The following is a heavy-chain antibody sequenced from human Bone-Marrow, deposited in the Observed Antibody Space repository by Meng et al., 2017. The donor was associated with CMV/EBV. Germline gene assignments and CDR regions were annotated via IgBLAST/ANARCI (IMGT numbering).Heavy chain of an antibody. J-gene: IGHJ5*02. Sequence: FSRDAMGWVRQAPGKGLEWVSAISGSGGSTYYADSVKSRFTISRDNSKNTLYLQMNSLRAEDTAVYYCAKDGAGTIFGVVIGNWFDPWGQGTLVTVSS. CDR3: AKDGAGTIFGVVIGNWFDP. CDR2: ISGSGGST. D-gene: IGHD3-3*01. V-gene: IGHV3-23*01. CDR1: FSRDA.